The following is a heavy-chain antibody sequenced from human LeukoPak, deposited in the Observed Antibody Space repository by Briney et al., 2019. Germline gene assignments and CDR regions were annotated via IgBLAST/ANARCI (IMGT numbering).Heavy chain of an antibody. J-gene: IGHJ6*03. CDR1: GYPINDAYY. Sequence: SETLSLTCGVSGYPINDAYYWVWIRQPPGKGLEWIGSLYHPDSTYYNPSLKSRVTMSVDTSRNQFSLRLSFVTAADTAVYYCARQYDSYFYYYLDLWGTGTTVTVSS. D-gene: IGHD2-2*01. V-gene: IGHV4-38-2*01. CDR3: ARQYDSYFYYYLDL. CDR2: LYHPDST.